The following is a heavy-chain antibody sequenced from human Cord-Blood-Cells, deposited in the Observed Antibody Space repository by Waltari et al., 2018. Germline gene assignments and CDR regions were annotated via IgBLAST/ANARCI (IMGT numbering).Heavy chain of an antibody. CDR3: ARPYNWNFAFDI. V-gene: IGHV1-46*01. D-gene: IGHD1-7*01. CDR2: INPSGGST. Sequence: QVQLVQSGAEVKKPGASVKVSCKASGYTFTSYYMHRVRQAPGQGLEWMGIINPSGGSTSYAQKFQGRVTMTRDTSTSTVYMELSSLRSEDTAVYYCARPYNWNFAFDIWGQGTMVTVSS. J-gene: IGHJ3*02. CDR1: GYTFTSYY.